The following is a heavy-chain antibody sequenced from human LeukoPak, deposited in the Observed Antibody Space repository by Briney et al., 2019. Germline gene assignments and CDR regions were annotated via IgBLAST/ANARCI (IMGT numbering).Heavy chain of an antibody. J-gene: IGHJ4*02. CDR1: GFTFKNAW. CDR2: IRSKTDGGTP. Sequence: GGSLRLSCAAPGFTFKNAWMSWVRQAPGKGLEWVGRIRSKTDGGTPDYAAPVKGRFTISRDDSQNTVYLLMNSLNIEDAALYYCTTDPLKLSDRLLSHFDYWGQGTLVTVSS. D-gene: IGHD1-7*01. CDR3: TTDPLKLSDRLLSHFDY. V-gene: IGHV3-15*01.